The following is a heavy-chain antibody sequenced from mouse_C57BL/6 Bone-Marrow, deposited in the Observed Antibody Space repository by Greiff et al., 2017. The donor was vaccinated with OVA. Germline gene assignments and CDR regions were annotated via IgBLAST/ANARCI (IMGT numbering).Heavy chain of an antibody. J-gene: IGHJ4*01. Sequence: QVQLQQSGAELVRPGTSVKMSCKASGYTFTNYWIGWAKQRPGHGLEWIGDIYPGGGYTNYNEKFKGKATLTADKSSSTAYMQFSSLTSEDSAIYYCARWGPASYYAVDYWGQGTSVTVSS. CDR1: GYTFTNYW. CDR3: ARWGPASYYAVDY. CDR2: IYPGGGYT. V-gene: IGHV1-63*01.